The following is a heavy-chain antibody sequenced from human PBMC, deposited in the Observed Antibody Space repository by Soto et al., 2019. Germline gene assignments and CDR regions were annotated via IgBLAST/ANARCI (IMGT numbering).Heavy chain of an antibody. V-gene: IGHV1-8*01. CDR1: GYTFTSYD. CDR3: ARGWAGVDSRYCSSTSCYLQQPVNDAFEI. J-gene: IGHJ3*02. CDR2: MNPNSGNT. Sequence: GASVKVSCKASGYTFTSYDINWVRQATGQGLEWMGWMNPNSGNTGYAQKFQGRVTMTRNTSISTAYMELSSLRSEDTAVYYCARGWAGVDSRYCSSTSCYLQQPVNDAFEIWGQETMLSISS. D-gene: IGHD2-2*01.